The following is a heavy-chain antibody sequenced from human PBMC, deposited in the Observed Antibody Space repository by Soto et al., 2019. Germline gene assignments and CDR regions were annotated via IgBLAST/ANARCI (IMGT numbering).Heavy chain of an antibody. CDR1: GFTFDDYA. J-gene: IGHJ4*02. CDR2: ISWNSGSI. D-gene: IGHD3-3*01. V-gene: IGHV3-9*01. Sequence: GGSLRLSCAASGFTFDDYAMHWVRQAPGKGLEWVSGISWNSGSIGYADSVKGRFTISRDNAKNSLYLQMNSLRAEDTALYYCAKDMGLYDFWSGPDFDYWGQGTLVTVSS. CDR3: AKDMGLYDFWSGPDFDY.